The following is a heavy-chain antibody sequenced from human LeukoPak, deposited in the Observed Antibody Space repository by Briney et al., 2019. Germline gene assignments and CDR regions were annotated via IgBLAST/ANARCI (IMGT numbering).Heavy chain of an antibody. D-gene: IGHD2-2*01. CDR3: ARGRYCSSTSCYLYYYYGMDV. CDR1: GFTFSSYG. V-gene: IGHV3-30*03. J-gene: IGHJ6*02. CDR2: ASYDGSNQ. Sequence: GGSLRLSCAASGFTFSSYGMHWVRQAPGKGPEWVAAASYDGSNQYYVDSVKGRFTISRDNSQNTLNLQMNSLRAEDTAVYYCARGRYCSSTSCYLYYYYGMDVWGQGTTVTVSS.